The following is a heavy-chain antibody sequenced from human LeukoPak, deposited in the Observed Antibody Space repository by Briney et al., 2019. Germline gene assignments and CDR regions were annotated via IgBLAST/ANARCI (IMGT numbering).Heavy chain of an antibody. CDR1: GYAFTRHY. J-gene: IGHJ5*02. Sequence: GASVKVSCKASGYAFTRHYMHWVRQAPGQGLEWMGLINPSGSSTIYAQKFQGRVTMTGDMSTSTDYMELSSLRSEDTAVYYCARDNSVGDYAWWFDPWGQGTLVTVSS. CDR2: INPSGSST. V-gene: IGHV1-46*01. CDR3: ARDNSVGDYAWWFDP. D-gene: IGHD1-26*01.